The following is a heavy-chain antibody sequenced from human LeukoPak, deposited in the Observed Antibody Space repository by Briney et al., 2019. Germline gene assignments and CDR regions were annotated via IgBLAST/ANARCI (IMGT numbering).Heavy chain of an antibody. J-gene: IGHJ6*02. V-gene: IGHV3-9*02. CDR3: AKDIERSSSGDYYYYYSMDV. D-gene: IGHD6-6*01. Sequence: GGSLRLSCAASGFTSDDYAMHWVRQAPGKGLEWVSGISWNSGSIGYADSVKGRFTISRDNAKNSLYLQMNSLRAEDTALYYCAKDIERSSSGDYYYYYSMDVWGQGTTVTVSS. CDR1: GFTSDDYA. CDR2: ISWNSGSI.